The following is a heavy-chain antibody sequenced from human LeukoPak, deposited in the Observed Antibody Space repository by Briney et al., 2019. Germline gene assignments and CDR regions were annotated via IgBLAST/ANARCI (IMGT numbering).Heavy chain of an antibody. CDR2: INPNSGTT. CDR3: SRGRELASSSDSVLEGY. CDR1: GYTFTAYY. V-gene: IGHV1-2*02. Sequence: ASVKVSCKASGYTFTAYYMHWVRQAPGQGLEWMGWINPNSGTTSYEQKFQGRVTMTRDTSITTVYMELTRLTSDDTAVYYCSRGRELASSSDSVLEGYWGQGTLVTVSS. J-gene: IGHJ4*02. D-gene: IGHD6-6*01.